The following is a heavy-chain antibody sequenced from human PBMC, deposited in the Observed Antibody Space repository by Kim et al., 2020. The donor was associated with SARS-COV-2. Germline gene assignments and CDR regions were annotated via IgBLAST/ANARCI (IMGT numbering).Heavy chain of an antibody. CDR3: ARSDRAVDTAMVTSWVFDY. CDR2: TYYRSKWYN. D-gene: IGHD5-18*01. V-gene: IGHV6-1*01. CDR1: GDSVSSNSAA. J-gene: IGHJ4*02. Sequence: SQTLSLTCDISGDSVSSNSAAWHWIRQSPSRGLEWLGRTYYRSKWYNDYAVSVKSRITINPDTSKNQFSLQLNSVTPEDTAVYYCARSDRAVDTAMVTSWVFDYWGQGTLVTVSS.